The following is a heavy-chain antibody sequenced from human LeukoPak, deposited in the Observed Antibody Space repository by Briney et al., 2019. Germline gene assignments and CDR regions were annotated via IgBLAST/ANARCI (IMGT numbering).Heavy chain of an antibody. D-gene: IGHD5-18*01. CDR3: ARVRIQPWPGAFDI. V-gene: IGHV3-21*01. CDR2: ISSRSSYI. Sequence: PGGSLRLSCAASGFTFSSYSMNWVRQAPGKGLEWVSSISSRSSYIYNADSVKGRFTISRDSAKSSLYLQMNSLRAEDTALYYCARVRIQPWPGAFDIWGQGTMVTVSS. CDR1: GFTFSSYS. J-gene: IGHJ3*02.